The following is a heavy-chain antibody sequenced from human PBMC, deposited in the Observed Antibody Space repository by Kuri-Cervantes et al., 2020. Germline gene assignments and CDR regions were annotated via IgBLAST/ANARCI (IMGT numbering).Heavy chain of an antibody. CDR3: ARGGSGWYDDPYYFDY. D-gene: IGHD6-19*01. CDR2: IYYSGSI. CDR1: SGSISSSSYY. V-gene: IGHV4-61*05. J-gene: IGHJ4*02. Sequence: GSLRLSCTVSSGSISSSSYYWGWIRQPPGKGLEWIGYIYYSGSINYNPSLKSRVTITVDTSKNQFSLKLSSVTAADTAVYYCARGGSGWYDDPYYFDYWGQGTLVTVSS.